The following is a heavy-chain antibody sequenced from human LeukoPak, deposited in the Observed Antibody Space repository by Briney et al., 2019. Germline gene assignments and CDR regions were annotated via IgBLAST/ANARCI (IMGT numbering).Heavy chain of an antibody. Sequence: ASVKVSCKASGYTFTGYYMHWVRQAPGQGLERMGRINPNSGGTNYAQKFQGRVTMTRDTSISTAYMELSRLRSDDTAVYYCARDPSYYGSGRVVNWFDPWGQGTLVTVSP. V-gene: IGHV1-2*06. CDR3: ARDPSYYGSGRVVNWFDP. D-gene: IGHD3-10*01. J-gene: IGHJ5*02. CDR1: GYTFTGYY. CDR2: INPNSGGT.